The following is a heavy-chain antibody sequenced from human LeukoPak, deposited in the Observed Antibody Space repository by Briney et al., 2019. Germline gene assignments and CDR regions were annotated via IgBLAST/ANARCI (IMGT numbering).Heavy chain of an antibody. CDR1: GFTFTSYA. D-gene: IGHD6-19*01. CDR2: ITGSGDTT. J-gene: IGHJ4*02. Sequence: GGSLRLSCAASGFTFTSYAMSWVRQAPGKGLEWVSAITGSGDTTYYAASVKGRFTISRDNSKNTLYLQMSTLRAEDTAIYYCAKMPVSYSSGWSTFDYWGQGTLVTVSS. V-gene: IGHV3-23*01. CDR3: AKMPVSYSSGWSTFDY.